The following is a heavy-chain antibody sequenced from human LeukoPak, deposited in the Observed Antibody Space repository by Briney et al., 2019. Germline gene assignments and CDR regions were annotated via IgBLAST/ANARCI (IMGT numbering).Heavy chain of an antibody. V-gene: IGHV5-51*01. Sequence: GASLQISCKGSGYRFTRYWTAWVRRMPGKGLQWMGIIDPGDSETRYSPSFQGQVTITADKSISTAYLQWSSLKASDTAMYYCARLNDGFDIWGQGAMVIVSS. CDR1: GYRFTRYW. CDR2: IDPGDSET. CDR3: ARLNDGFDI. J-gene: IGHJ3*02.